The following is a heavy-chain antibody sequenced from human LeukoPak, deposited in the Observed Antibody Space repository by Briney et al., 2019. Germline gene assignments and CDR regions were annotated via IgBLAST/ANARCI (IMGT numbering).Heavy chain of an antibody. V-gene: IGHV3-11*01. J-gene: IGHJ3*02. D-gene: IGHD6-19*01. CDR2: ISSSGSTI. CDR3: ARDVRAVGGGDAFDI. Sequence: TTGGSLRLSCAASGFTFSDYYMSWIRQAPGKGLEGVSYISSSGSTIYYADSVKGRFTISRDNAKNSLYLQMNSLRAEDTAVYYCARDVRAVGGGDAFDIWGQGTMVTVSS. CDR1: GFTFSDYY.